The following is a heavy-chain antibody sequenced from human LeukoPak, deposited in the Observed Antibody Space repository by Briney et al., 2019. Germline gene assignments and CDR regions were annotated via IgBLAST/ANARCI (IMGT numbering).Heavy chain of an antibody. Sequence: GGSLRLSCAASGFTFSTYAMSWVRQAPGKGLEWVSTISDSGANTYYADSVRGRFAISRDNSKNTLYLQKNSLRADDTAIYYCAKSMTLQWRGFFDLWGRGTHVTVSS. CDR2: ISDSGANT. CDR3: AKSMTLQWRGFFDL. J-gene: IGHJ2*01. V-gene: IGHV3-23*01. CDR1: GFTFSTYA. D-gene: IGHD6-19*01.